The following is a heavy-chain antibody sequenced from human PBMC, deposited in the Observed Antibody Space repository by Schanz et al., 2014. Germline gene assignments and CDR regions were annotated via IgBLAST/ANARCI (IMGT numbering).Heavy chain of an antibody. CDR2: LSEGGGGT. CDR3: AKSDAFDI. Sequence: EEQLVESGGGLVQPGGSLRLSCAASGFTLSNYAMSWVRQAPGKGLEWVSALSEGGGGTHYADSVRGRFTISRDNFKGALYLQMSSLRAEDTAVYYCAKSDAFDIWGQGTLVTVSS. CDR1: GFTLSNYA. J-gene: IGHJ3*02. V-gene: IGHV3-23*04.